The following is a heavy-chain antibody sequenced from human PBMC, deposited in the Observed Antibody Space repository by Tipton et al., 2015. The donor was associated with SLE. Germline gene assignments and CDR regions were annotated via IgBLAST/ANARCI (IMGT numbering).Heavy chain of an antibody. D-gene: IGHD5-24*01. V-gene: IGHV3-9*01. Sequence: SLRLSCAASGFTFDDYAMHWVRQAPGKGLEWVSGISWNTGSIGYADSVEGRFTISRDNAKNSLYLQMNSLRVEDTAIYYCAKEDGYNTVDYWGQGTLVTVSS. CDR3: AKEDGYNTVDY. J-gene: IGHJ4*02. CDR2: ISWNTGSI. CDR1: GFTFDDYA.